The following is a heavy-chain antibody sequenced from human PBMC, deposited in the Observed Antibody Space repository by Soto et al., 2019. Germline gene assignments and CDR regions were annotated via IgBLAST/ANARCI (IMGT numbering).Heavy chain of an antibody. CDR1: GFTFSTYS. CDR3: ARLGTGLWDYFDY. V-gene: IGHV3-48*02. CDR2: ISSSSRTI. Sequence: TGGSLRLSCAASGFTFSTYSMNWVRQAPGKGLEWVSYISSSSRTIYYADSVKGRFTISRDNAKNSLYLQMNSLRDEDTAVYYWARLGTGLWDYFDYWGQGTLVTVSS. D-gene: IGHD3-16*01. J-gene: IGHJ4*02.